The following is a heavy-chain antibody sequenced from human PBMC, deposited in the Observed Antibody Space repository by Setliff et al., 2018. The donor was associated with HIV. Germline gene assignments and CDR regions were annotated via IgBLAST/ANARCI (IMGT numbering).Heavy chain of an antibody. CDR2: IYYSGST. CDR1: GGSIRNYY. Sequence: PSETLSLTCNVFGGSIRNYYWSWIRQPPGKGLEWIGYIYYSGSTSYKPSLKSRVTISVDPYKNQLSLRLTSVTAADTAVYYCARGVRVGGVIGRFDTWGHGTLVTVSS. J-gene: IGHJ5*01. V-gene: IGHV4-59*01. CDR3: ARGVRVGGVIGRFDT. D-gene: IGHD3-10*01.